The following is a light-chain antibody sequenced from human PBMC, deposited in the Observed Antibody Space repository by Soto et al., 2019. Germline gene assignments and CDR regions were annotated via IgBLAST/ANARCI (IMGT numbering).Light chain of an antibody. V-gene: IGKV1-27*01. J-gene: IGKJ5*01. Sequence: DIKITQSPSSLSASVGDRVTITCRASQGISIYLAWYRQAAGKVPKHLIYGAYKLQSGVPPRFRGGGAGTNFTLTISSLQPEDVWTDYCQNYNSATITFGQGTRLEIK. CDR3: QNYNSATIT. CDR2: GAY. CDR1: QGISIY.